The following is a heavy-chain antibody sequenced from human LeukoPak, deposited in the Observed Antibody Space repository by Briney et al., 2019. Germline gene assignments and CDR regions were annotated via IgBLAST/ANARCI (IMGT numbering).Heavy chain of an antibody. V-gene: IGHV4-38-2*01. CDR1: GGSFSGYY. D-gene: IGHD3-3*01. Sequence: SETLSLTCAVYGGSFSGYYWGWVRQPPGKGLEWIASISHTGSTYYNPSLKSRVTMSVDTSKNQFPLNLSSVTAADTAVYYCARNATVIRALRFLERGGWFDPWGQGTLVTVSS. CDR3: ARNATVIRALRFLERGGWFDP. CDR2: ISHTGST. J-gene: IGHJ5*02.